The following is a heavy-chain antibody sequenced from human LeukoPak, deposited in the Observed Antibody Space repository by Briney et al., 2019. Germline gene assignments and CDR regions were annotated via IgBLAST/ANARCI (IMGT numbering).Heavy chain of an antibody. CDR3: ATLTGGDDAFDI. J-gene: IGHJ3*02. D-gene: IGHD4-23*01. CDR1: GGSISSYY. V-gene: IGHV4-59*01. CDR2: IFYTGST. Sequence: PSETLSLTCTVSGGSISSYYWSWIRQPPGKGLEWIGYIFYTGSTNYNPSPKSRVTISVLTSKNRFSLKLSSVTAADTAVYYCATLTGGDDAFDIWGQGTMVTVSS.